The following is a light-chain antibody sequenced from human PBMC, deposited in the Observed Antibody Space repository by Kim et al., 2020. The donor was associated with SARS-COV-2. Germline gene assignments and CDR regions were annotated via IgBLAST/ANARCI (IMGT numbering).Light chain of an antibody. CDR3: QEYNSWRT. CDR1: QSVSNK. J-gene: IGKJ1*01. Sequence: AVAPGERATRSCRASQSVSNKLAWFQQKPGQAPRLHIFDASSRATGIPDRFSGSGSGTEFTLTISSLQSEDFAVYYCQEYNSWRTFGQGTKVDIK. V-gene: IGKV3D-15*01. CDR2: DAS.